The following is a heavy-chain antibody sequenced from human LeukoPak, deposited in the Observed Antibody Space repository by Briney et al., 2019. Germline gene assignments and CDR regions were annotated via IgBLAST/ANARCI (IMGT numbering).Heavy chain of an antibody. CDR2: INPNSGGT. V-gene: IGHV1-2*02. CDR1: GYTFTGYY. J-gene: IGHJ4*02. D-gene: IGHD6-19*01. Sequence: ASVKVSCKASGYTFTGYYMHWVRQAPGQGLEWMGWINPNSGGTNYALKFQGRVTMTRDTSISTAYMELSRLRSDDTAVHYCARVGLAVAGDYWGQGTLVTVSS. CDR3: ARVGLAVAGDY.